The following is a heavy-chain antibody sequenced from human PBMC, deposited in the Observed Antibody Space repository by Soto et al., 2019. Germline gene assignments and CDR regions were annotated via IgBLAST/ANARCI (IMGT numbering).Heavy chain of an antibody. CDR1: GVTFSTYA. D-gene: IGHD3-22*01. CDR2: ISDTGGGT. V-gene: IGHV3-23*01. CDR3: AIGRHKTSGSNTWFDP. Sequence: GGSLRLSCAASGVTFSTYALNWVRQAPGKGLEWVATISDTGGGTFYAASLKCRFTISRDNSKNTLFLQMHSLRADDSAIYFCAIGRHKTSGSNTWFDPWGRGTLVTVSS. J-gene: IGHJ5*02.